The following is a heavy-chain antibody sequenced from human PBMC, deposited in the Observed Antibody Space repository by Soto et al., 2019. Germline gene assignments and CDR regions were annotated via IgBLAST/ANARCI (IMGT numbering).Heavy chain of an antibody. CDR1: GFTFDDYA. J-gene: IGHJ4*02. CDR3: AKTRAATPSRSLFDY. V-gene: IGHV3-9*01. CDR2: ISWNSGSI. D-gene: IGHD2-15*01. Sequence: EVQLVESGGGLVQPGRSLRLSCAASGFTFDDYAIHWVRQAPGKGLEWVSAISWNSGSIGYADSVKGRFTISRDNAKNSLYLQMDSLRAEDTALYYCAKTRAATPSRSLFDYWGQGTLVTVSS.